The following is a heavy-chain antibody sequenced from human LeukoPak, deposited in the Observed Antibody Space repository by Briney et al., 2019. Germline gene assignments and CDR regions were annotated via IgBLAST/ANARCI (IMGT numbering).Heavy chain of an antibody. D-gene: IGHD6-19*01. CDR3: ARANGIAVAGYYFDY. CDR2: INHSGST. CDR1: GGAFSGYC. J-gene: IGHJ4*02. V-gene: IGHV4-34*01. Sequence: PPQTLSLTCAVYGGAFSGYCWSWIPQPPGQGLEYSREINHSGSTNYHPSLKSRITISVDTSKNQFSLKLSSVTAADTAVYYCARANGIAVAGYYFDYWGQGTLVTVSS.